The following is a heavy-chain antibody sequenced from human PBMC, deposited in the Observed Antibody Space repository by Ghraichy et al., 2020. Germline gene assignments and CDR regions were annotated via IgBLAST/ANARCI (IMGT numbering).Heavy chain of an antibody. D-gene: IGHD6-13*01. CDR2: INHSGST. V-gene: IGHV4-34*01. J-gene: IGHJ6*02. CDR3: ARSSSWVYYYGMDV. Sequence: PETLSLTCAVYGGSFSGYYWSWIRQPPGKGLEWIGEINHSGSTNYNPSLKSRVTISVDTSKNQFSLKLSSVTAADTAVYYCARSSSWVYYYGMDVWGQGTTVTVSS. CDR1: GGSFSGYY.